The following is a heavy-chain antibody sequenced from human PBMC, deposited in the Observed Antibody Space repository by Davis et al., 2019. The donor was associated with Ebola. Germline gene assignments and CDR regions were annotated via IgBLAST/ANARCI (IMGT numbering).Heavy chain of an antibody. CDR2: INPNDDTT. D-gene: IGHD5-12*01. Sequence: AASVKVSCKASGYTFTRYTMHWVRQAPGQGLEWMGVINPNDDTTYYPQKFQGRVSMTRDTSTSTVYMEVRSLRSEDTAVYYCVRALGYTGYRPEYWGQGTLVTVSS. J-gene: IGHJ4*02. CDR1: GYTFTRYT. CDR3: VRALGYTGYRPEY. V-gene: IGHV1-46*01.